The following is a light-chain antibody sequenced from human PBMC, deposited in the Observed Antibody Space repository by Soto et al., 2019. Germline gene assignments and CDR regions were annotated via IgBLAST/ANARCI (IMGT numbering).Light chain of an antibody. CDR1: RSLVFRDGNTY. CDR3: MHSIDWPWT. Sequence: VLTQSALSVSVTVGQPASIFCRSSRSLVFRDGNTYLHWFQQRPGQSPRRLIENVSNRDSGVPARFTGSGSGTDFTLEISRVEAEDVGMYYCMHSIDWPWTFGQGTKVDIK. CDR2: NVS. J-gene: IGKJ1*01. V-gene: IGKV2-30*01.